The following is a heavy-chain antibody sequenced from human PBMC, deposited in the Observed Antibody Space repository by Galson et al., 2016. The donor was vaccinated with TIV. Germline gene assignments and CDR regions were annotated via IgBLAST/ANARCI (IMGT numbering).Heavy chain of an antibody. CDR3: ARLYSSSSGDDY. CDR2: ISTYNGDT. J-gene: IGHJ4*02. D-gene: IGHD6-6*01. V-gene: IGHV1-18*01. CDR1: GGTFSSYA. Sequence: SVKVSCKASGGTFSSYAISWVRQAPRQGLEWMGWISTYNGDTYYAQKVQGRVTMATDTSTSTAYMELRSLRSDDTAVYYCARLYSSSSGDDYWGQGTLVTVSS.